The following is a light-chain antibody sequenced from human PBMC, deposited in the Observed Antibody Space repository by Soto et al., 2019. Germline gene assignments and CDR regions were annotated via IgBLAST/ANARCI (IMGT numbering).Light chain of an antibody. V-gene: IGKV3-11*01. J-gene: IGKJ4*02. Sequence: EIVLTQSPATLSLSPGERATLSCRASQSVSSYLAWYQQKPGQAPRLLIHDASNRATGIPARFSGSGSGTEFTLTISSLEPEDFAVYYCQQRSNWPPLTFGGGTKVEI. CDR3: QQRSNWPPLT. CDR1: QSVSSY. CDR2: DAS.